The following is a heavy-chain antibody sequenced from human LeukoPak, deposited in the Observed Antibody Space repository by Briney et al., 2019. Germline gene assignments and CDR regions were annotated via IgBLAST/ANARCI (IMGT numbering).Heavy chain of an antibody. CDR2: INPNSGGT. V-gene: IGHV1-2*02. CDR1: GYTFIGYY. CDR3: ARDLSHDRVCYYYYVDV. Sequence: GASVKVSCKASGYTFIGYYMHWVRQAPGQGLEWMGWINPNSGGTDYSQKFQGRVTMTRDTSISTAYMELSRLRSDDTAVYYCARDLSHDRVCYYYYVDVWGKGTTVTISS. D-gene: IGHD1-1*01. J-gene: IGHJ6*03.